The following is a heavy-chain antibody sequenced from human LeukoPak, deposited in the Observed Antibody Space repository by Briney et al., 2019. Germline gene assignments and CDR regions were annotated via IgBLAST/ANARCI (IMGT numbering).Heavy chain of an antibody. V-gene: IGHV4-31*03. J-gene: IGHJ5*02. CDR2: IYYSGST. CDR3: ARQPIAVADP. Sequence: SETLSLTCTVSGGSISSGGYYWSWIRQHPGKGLEWIGYIYYSGSTYYNPSLKSRVTISVDTSKNQFSLKLSSVTAADTAVYYCARQPIAVADPWGQGTLVTVSS. D-gene: IGHD6-19*01. CDR1: GGSISSGGYY.